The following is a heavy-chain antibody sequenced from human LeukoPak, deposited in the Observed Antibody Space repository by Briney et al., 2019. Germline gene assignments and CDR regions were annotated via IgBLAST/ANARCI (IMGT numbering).Heavy chain of an antibody. Sequence: PGGSLRLSCAASGFTLSTYSMSWVRQAPGKGLEWVSAISGSGGSTYYADSVKGRFTISRDNSMNTLYLQMNSLRAEDTAVYYCAKVVAAAGTRLDYWGQGTLVTVSS. J-gene: IGHJ4*02. CDR1: GFTLSTYS. D-gene: IGHD6-13*01. CDR3: AKVVAAAGTRLDY. V-gene: IGHV3-23*01. CDR2: ISGSGGST.